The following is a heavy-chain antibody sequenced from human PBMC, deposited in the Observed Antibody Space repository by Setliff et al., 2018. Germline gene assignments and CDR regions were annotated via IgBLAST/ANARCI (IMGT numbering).Heavy chain of an antibody. Sequence: SETLSLTCAVYGGSFSGYYWSWIRQPPGKGLEWIGEINHSGSTNYNPSLKSRVTISVDTSKNQFSLKLSSVTAADTAVYYCVREGYSEYFQDWGRGTLVTVSS. CDR1: GGSFSGYY. CDR2: INHSGST. D-gene: IGHD1-1*01. J-gene: IGHJ1*01. CDR3: VREGYSEYFQD. V-gene: IGHV4-34*01.